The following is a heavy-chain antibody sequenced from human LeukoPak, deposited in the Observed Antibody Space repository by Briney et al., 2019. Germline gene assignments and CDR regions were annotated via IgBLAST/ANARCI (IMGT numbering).Heavy chain of an antibody. D-gene: IGHD2-15*01. CDR2: MNPNSGNT. CDR1: GYTFTSYD. Sequence: ASVKVSCKASGYTFTSYDINWVRQATGQGLEWMGWMNPNSGNTAYAQKFQGRVTMSRDTSISTAYMELSSLRSEDTALYYCARGLGDIVVVVAEDYWGQGTLVTVSS. J-gene: IGHJ4*02. CDR3: ARGLGDIVVVVAEDY. V-gene: IGHV1-8*01.